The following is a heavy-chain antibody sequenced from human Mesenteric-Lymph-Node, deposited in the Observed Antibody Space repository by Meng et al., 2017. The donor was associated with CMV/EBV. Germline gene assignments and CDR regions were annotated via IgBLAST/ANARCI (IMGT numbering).Heavy chain of an antibody. CDR1: GFTFSDSA. CDR2: IRSNAKGYAT. D-gene: IGHD2-8*02. V-gene: IGHV3-73*01. J-gene: IGHJ6*02. Sequence: GGSLKISCAASGFTFSDSAIFWVRQASGKGLEWVGRIRSNAKGYATAYGGSVDGRFTISRDDSKNTAYLQMNSLKIEDTGVYYCTRRTYCTGGTCYPDYYSYDMDVWGQGTTVTVSS. CDR3: TRRTYCTGGTCYPDYYSYDMDV.